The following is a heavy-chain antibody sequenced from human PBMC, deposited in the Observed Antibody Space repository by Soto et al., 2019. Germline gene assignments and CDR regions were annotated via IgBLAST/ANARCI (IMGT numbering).Heavy chain of an antibody. CDR2: ISAYNGNT. CDR3: ARGHPGSGSYYNYYYYMDV. D-gene: IGHD3-10*01. CDR1: GYTFTSYG. J-gene: IGHJ6*03. V-gene: IGHV1-18*01. Sequence: ASVKVSCKASGYTFTSYGISWVRQAPGQGLEWMGWISAYNGNTNYAQKLQGRVTMTTDTSTSTAYMELRSLRSDDTAVYYCARGHPGSGSYYNYYYYMDVWGKGTTVTVSS.